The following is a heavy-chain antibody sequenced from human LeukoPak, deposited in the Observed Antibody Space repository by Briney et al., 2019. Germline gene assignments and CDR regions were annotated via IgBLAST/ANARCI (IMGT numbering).Heavy chain of an antibody. CDR1: GGSVSSGSYY. CDR2: IYYSGST. CDR3: ARGKMSYYYGMDV. J-gene: IGHJ6*02. Sequence: SETLSLTCTVSGGSVSSGSYYWSWIRQHPGKGLEWIGYIYYSGSTYYNPSLKSRVTISVDTSKNQFSLKLSSVTAADTAVYYCARGKMSYYYGMDVWGQGTTVTVSS. V-gene: IGHV4-31*03.